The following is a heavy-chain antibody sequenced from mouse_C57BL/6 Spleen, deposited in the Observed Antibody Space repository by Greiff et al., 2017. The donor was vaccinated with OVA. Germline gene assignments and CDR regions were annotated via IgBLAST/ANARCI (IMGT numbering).Heavy chain of an antibody. J-gene: IGHJ1*03. CDR2: INPNYGTT. D-gene: IGHD1-3*01. CDR3: ARSDDNNKGRYCDV. CDR1: GYSFTDYN. V-gene: IGHV1-39*01. Sequence: VQLQQSGPELVKPGASVKISCKASGYSFTDYNMNWVKQSNGKSLEWIGVINPNYGTTSYNQKFKGKATLNVDQSSNTAYMQLNSLTSEDSAVYYCARSDDNNKGRYCDVWGTGTTVTVSS.